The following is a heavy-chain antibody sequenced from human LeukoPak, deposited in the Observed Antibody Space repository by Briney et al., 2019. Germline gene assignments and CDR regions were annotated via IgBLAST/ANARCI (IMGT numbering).Heavy chain of an antibody. J-gene: IGHJ3*02. CDR2: FYSGGNT. CDR1: GFTVGNNY. Sequence: PGGSLRLSCAASGFTVGNNYMNWVRQAPGKGLEWISVFYSGGNTFYADAVKGRFTISRDISKNTLYLQMTSLRAEDTAVYYCARDGRVATIWAFDIWGQGTMVTVSS. CDR3: ARDGRVATIWAFDI. V-gene: IGHV3-53*05. D-gene: IGHD5-12*01.